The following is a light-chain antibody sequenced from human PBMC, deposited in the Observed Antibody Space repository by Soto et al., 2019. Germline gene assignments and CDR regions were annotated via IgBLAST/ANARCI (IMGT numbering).Light chain of an antibody. J-gene: IGKJ1*01. CDR1: QSISNW. V-gene: IGKV1-5*01. CDR3: QQYNSYWT. Sequence: DLQMTQSPSTLSASVGDRDTITCRASQSISNWLAWYQQKPGKAPKLLIYGASSLESGVPSRFSGSGSGTEFTLTISSLQPDDFATYSCQQYNSYWTFGHGTKVEIK. CDR2: GAS.